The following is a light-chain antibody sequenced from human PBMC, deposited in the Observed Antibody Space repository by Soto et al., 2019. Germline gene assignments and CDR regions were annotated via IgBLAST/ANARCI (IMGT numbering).Light chain of an antibody. J-gene: IGLJ2*01. CDR3: CSYAGRNVV. CDR2: EGS. V-gene: IGLV2-23*01. CDR1: SSDVGSYNL. Sequence: QSVLTQPASVSGSPGQSITISCTGTSSDVGSYNLVSWYQQHPGKAPKLMIYEGSKRPSGVSNRFSGSKSGNTASLTISGLQAEDEADYDCCSYAGRNVVFGGGTQLTVL.